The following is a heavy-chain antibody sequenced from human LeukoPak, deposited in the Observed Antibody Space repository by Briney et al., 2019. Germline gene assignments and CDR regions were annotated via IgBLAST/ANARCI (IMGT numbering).Heavy chain of an antibody. J-gene: IGHJ5*02. V-gene: IGHV1-18*01. Sequence: ASVKVSCKASGYTFTSYGISWVRQAPGQGLEWMGWISAYNGNTNYAQKFQGRVTMTRDTSISTAYMELSRLRSDDTAVYYCARNGVPANYYDSSGPWGQGTLVTVSS. CDR2: ISAYNGNT. CDR3: ARNGVPANYYDSSGP. D-gene: IGHD3-22*01. CDR1: GYTFTSYG.